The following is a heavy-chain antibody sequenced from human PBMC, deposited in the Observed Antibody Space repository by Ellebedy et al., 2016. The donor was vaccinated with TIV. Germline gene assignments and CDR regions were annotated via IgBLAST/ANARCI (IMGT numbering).Heavy chain of an antibody. CDR3: ARDFGDF. V-gene: IGHV3-73*01. D-gene: IGHD3-10*01. CDR1: GFTFIGST. J-gene: IGHJ4*02. Sequence: GGSLRLXXAASGFTFIGSTMHWVRQASGKGLEWVGRIRSKANSYATAYAASVKGRFTISRDNAKNSLYLQMNSLRAEDTALYYCARDFGDFWGQGTLVTVSS. CDR2: IRSKANSYAT.